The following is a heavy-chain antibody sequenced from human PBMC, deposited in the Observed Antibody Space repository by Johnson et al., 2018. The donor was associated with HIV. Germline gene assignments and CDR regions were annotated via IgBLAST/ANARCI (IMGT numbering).Heavy chain of an antibody. CDR3: CYGSGTYDGPAFDI. D-gene: IGHD3-10*01. CDR2: IGTAGDT. J-gene: IGHJ3*02. Sequence: EVQLVESGGGVVQPGGSLRLSCAASGFTFSSNYMSWVRQVPGKGLEWVSAIGTAGDTYYLGSVKGRFTISRDNAKNSLYLQMNSLIPEDTAVYYCCYGSGTYDGPAFDIWGQGTMVTVSS. V-gene: IGHV3-13*01. CDR1: GFTFSSNY.